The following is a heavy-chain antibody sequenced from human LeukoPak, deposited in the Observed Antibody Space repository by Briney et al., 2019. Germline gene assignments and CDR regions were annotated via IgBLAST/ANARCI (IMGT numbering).Heavy chain of an antibody. V-gene: IGHV4-59*12. Sequence: PSETLSLTCTVSGGSISSYYWSWIRQPPGKGLEWIGYSYYSGSTNYNPSLKSRVTISVDTSKNQFSLKLSSVTAADTAVYYCARAGGSSTSSVPYYYYMDVWGKGTTVTVSS. J-gene: IGHJ6*03. CDR2: SYYSGST. D-gene: IGHD2-2*01. CDR3: ARAGGSSTSSVPYYYYMDV. CDR1: GGSISSYY.